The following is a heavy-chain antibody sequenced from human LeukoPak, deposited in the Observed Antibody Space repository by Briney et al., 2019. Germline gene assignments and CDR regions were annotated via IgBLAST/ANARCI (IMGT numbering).Heavy chain of an antibody. J-gene: IGHJ1*01. CDR3: ATLFHYYDSSGYHYEYFQH. Sequence: SETLSLTCAVSGGSISSGGYSWSWIRQPPGKGLEWIGYIYHSGSTYYNPSLKSRVTISVDRSKNQFSLKLSSVTAADTAVCYCATLFHYYDSSGYHYEYFQHWGQGTLVTVSS. CDR1: GGSISSGGYS. D-gene: IGHD3-22*01. CDR2: IYHSGST. V-gene: IGHV4-30-2*01.